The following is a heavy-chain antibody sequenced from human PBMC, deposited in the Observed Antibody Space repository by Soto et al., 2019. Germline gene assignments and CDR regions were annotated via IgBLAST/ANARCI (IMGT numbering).Heavy chain of an antibody. CDR2: IYSTGNT. V-gene: IGHV3-66*01. Sequence: GGSLRLSCAASGVTVSNNYMTWVRQAPGKGLELVSSIYSTGNTFYADSVKGRFTISRDNSKDTLYLQMNSLRVEDTAVYYCARNVPVTTLGYWGQGTLVTVSS. CDR3: ARNVPVTTLGY. CDR1: GVTVSNNY. D-gene: IGHD4-17*01. J-gene: IGHJ4*02.